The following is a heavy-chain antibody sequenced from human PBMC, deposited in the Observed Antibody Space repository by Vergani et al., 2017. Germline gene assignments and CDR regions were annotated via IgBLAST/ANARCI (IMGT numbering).Heavy chain of an antibody. CDR1: GYTFTDHY. D-gene: IGHD4-17*01. Sequence: VQLVQSGAEVKKPGATMKIPCKVSGYTFTDHYMHWVKQAPGKGLEWMGLVDPEDGETIYAEKFKGRVTIAADTSTDTAHLELSSLRSEDTAVYYCATPQTVTTGGMEVWGQGTTVIVSS. V-gene: IGHV1-69-2*01. CDR3: ATPQTVTTGGMEV. J-gene: IGHJ6*02. CDR2: VDPEDGET.